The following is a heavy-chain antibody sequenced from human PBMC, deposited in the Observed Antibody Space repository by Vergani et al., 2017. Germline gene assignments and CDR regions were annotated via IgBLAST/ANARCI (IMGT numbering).Heavy chain of an antibody. D-gene: IGHD3-16*01. V-gene: IGHV3-23*01. CDR3: ARAYGRYVWFDY. Sequence: EVQLLESGGGSAQPGESLRLSCVASGFIFSTYAMSWVRQAPGKGLEWVSGISASGAPTYYADSVKGRVTISRDNSKNTLYLQMNSLRVEDTAVYYCARAYGRYVWFDYWGQRTLVTVSS. CDR2: ISASGAPT. CDR1: GFIFSTYA. J-gene: IGHJ4*01.